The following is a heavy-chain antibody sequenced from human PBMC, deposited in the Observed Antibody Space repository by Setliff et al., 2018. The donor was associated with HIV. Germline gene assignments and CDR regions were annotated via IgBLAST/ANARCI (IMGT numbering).Heavy chain of an antibody. CDR3: ARAPIYCGGDCYLFDY. CDR1: GYTFFEYY. CDR2: INPYNGAT. V-gene: IGHV1-2*02. Sequence: ASVKVSCRASGYTFFEYYMFWLRQAPGQGLEWMGWINPYNGATKSAHKFQGRVTVTRDTSITTTYMELTRLTSDDTAIYYCARAPIYCGGDCYLFDYWGQGTLVTVSS. D-gene: IGHD2-21*02. J-gene: IGHJ4*02.